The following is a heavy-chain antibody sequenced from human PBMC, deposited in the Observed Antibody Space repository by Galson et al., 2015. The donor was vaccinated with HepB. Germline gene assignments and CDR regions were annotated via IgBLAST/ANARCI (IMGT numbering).Heavy chain of an antibody. J-gene: IGHJ4*02. D-gene: IGHD2-2*01. CDR1: GFTFATYA. CDR3: AREGVVGSSVHIFDY. V-gene: IGHV3-30-3*01. Sequence: SLRLSCAASGFTFATYAMHWVRQAPGKGLEWVAVISYDGTYQFYADFVKGRFTIPRDNSKNTLYLQMNGLRAEDTAVYYCAREGVVGSSVHIFDYWGRGTLVTVSS. CDR2: ISYDGTYQ.